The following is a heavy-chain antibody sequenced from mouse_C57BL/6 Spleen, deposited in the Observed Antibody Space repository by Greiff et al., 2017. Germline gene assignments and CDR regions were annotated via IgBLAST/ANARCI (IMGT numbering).Heavy chain of an antibody. CDR2: INPNYGTT. J-gene: IGHJ3*01. D-gene: IGHD1-1*01. Sequence: EVQGVESGPELVKPGASVKISCKASGYSFTDYNMNWVKQSNGKSLEWIGVINPNYGTTSYNQKFKGKATLTVDQSSSTAYMQLNSLTSEDSAVXYCARETTVVATEGWFAYWGQGTLVTVSA. V-gene: IGHV1-39*01. CDR1: GYSFTDYN. CDR3: ARETTVVATEGWFAY.